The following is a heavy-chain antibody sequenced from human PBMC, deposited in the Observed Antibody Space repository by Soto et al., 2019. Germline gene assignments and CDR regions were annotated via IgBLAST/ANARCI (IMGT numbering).Heavy chain of an antibody. CDR1: GGTFSSYA. Sequence: QVQLVQSGAEVKKPGSSVKVSCKASGGTFSSYAISWVRQAPGQGLEWMGGIIPIFGTANYAQKLQGRVTITGDESTSTACMELSSLIAEDTAVYYCARHVPAAGYSYGIHVWGQGSTVTVSS. V-gene: IGHV1-69*12. CDR2: IIPIFGTA. D-gene: IGHD2-2*01. CDR3: ARHVPAAGYSYGIHV. J-gene: IGHJ6*02.